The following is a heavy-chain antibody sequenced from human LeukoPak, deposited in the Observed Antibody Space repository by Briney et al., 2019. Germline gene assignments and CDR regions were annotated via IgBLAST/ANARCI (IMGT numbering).Heavy chain of an antibody. Sequence: GESLKISCQGSGYSFTTYWIAWVRHMPGKGLEWMGIIYPGDSDIRYNPSFQAQVTISADKSIRTAYLQWSSLKASDTAMYYSATFTDFWSGYYNYWGQGALVTVSS. J-gene: IGHJ4*02. CDR1: GYSFTTYW. D-gene: IGHD3-3*01. CDR3: ATFTDFWSGYYNY. V-gene: IGHV5-51*01. CDR2: IYPGDSDI.